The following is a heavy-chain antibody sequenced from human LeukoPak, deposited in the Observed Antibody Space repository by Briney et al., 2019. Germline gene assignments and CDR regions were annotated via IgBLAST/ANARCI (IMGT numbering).Heavy chain of an antibody. V-gene: IGHV1-18*01. CDR1: GYTFTSYG. Sequence: ASVKVSCKASGYTFTSYGISWVRQAPGQGLEWMGWISAYNGNTNYAQKLQGRVTMTTDPSTSTAYMELRSLRSDDTAVYYCAASGVTMVRGTIKGFDYWGQGTLVTVSS. CDR3: AASGVTMVRGTIKGFDY. D-gene: IGHD3-10*01. CDR2: ISAYNGNT. J-gene: IGHJ4*02.